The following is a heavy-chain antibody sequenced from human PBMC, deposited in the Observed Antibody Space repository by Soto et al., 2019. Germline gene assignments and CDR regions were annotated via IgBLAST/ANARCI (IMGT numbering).Heavy chain of an antibody. CDR1: GFTFSSYA. CDR2: ISGSGGST. CDR3: AKDKGIAAAGFYDY. D-gene: IGHD6-13*01. V-gene: IGHV3-23*01. Sequence: PGGSLRLSCAASGFTFSSYAMSWVRQAPGKGLEWVSAISGSGGSTYYADSVKGRFTISRDNSKNTLYLQMNSLRVEDTAVYYCAKDKGIAAAGFYDYWGQGTLVTVSS. J-gene: IGHJ4*02.